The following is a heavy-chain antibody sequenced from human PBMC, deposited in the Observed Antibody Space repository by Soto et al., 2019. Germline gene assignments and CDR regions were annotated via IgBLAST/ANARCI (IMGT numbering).Heavy chain of an antibody. CDR3: ARLYEFWSGPWYYGMDV. D-gene: IGHD3-3*01. J-gene: IGHJ6*02. V-gene: IGHV5-51*01. CDR1: GFTFTTYW. Sequence: GESLKISCKAYGFTFTTYWIAWVRQMPGEGLEWMGMTYPGDSDTKYSPSFEGQITIPSDKSITTAYLQWSSLKASDTAMYFCARLYEFWSGPWYYGMDVWGQGTTVTVSS. CDR2: TYPGDSDT.